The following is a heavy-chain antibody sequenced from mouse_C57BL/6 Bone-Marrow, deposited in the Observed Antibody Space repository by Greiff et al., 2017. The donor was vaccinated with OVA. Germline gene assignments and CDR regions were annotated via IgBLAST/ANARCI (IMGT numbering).Heavy chain of an antibody. D-gene: IGHD1-1*01. CDR1: GFSFNTYA. V-gene: IGHV10-1*01. CDR3: VFYSTGFAY. Sequence: VVESGGGLVQPKGSLKLSCAASGFSFNTYAMNWVRQAPGKGLEWVARIRSKSNNYATYYADSVKDRFTISRDDSESMLYLQMNNLKTEDTAMYYCVFYSTGFAYWGQGTLVTVSA. CDR2: IRSKSNNYAT. J-gene: IGHJ3*01.